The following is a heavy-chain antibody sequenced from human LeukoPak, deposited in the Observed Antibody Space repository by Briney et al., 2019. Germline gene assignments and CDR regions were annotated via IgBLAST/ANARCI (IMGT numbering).Heavy chain of an antibody. J-gene: IGHJ4*02. CDR1: GFTFSSYA. CDR3: ARDYPTFGAVSIFDY. D-gene: IGHD3-3*01. V-gene: IGHV3-23*01. Sequence: QAGGSLRLSCAASGFTFSSYAMSWVRQAPGKGLEWVSAISGSGGSTYYADSVKGRFTISRDNSKSTLYLQMNSLRAEDTAVYYCARDYPTFGAVSIFDYWGQGTLVSVSS. CDR2: ISGSGGST.